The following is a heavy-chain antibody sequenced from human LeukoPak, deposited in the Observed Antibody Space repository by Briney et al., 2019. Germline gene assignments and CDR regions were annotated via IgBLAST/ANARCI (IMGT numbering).Heavy chain of an antibody. CDR1: GGSISSSSYY. V-gene: IGHV4-39*01. Sequence: SETLSLTCTVSGGSISSSSYYWGWIRQPPGKGLEWIGSIYYSGSTYYNPSLKSRVTISVDTSKNQFSLKLSSVTAADTAVYYCARHPKQTTYYDFWSGYYIAAFDIWGQGTMVTVSS. J-gene: IGHJ3*02. D-gene: IGHD3-3*01. CDR3: ARHPKQTTYYDFWSGYYIAAFDI. CDR2: IYYSGST.